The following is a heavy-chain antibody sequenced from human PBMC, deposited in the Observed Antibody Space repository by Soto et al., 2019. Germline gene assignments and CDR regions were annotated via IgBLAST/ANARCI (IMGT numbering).Heavy chain of an antibody. J-gene: IGHJ4*02. D-gene: IGHD4-4*01. CDR1: GGSISSYY. Sequence: PSGPLSLTSNTSGGSISSYYPSCLRQPPGKGLEWIGYIYYSGSTNYNPSLKSRVTISVDTSKNQFSLKLSSVTAADTAVYYCARVTTGLVPYYFDYWGQGTLVTVSS. V-gene: IGHV4-59*01. CDR2: IYYSGST. CDR3: ARVTTGLVPYYFDY.